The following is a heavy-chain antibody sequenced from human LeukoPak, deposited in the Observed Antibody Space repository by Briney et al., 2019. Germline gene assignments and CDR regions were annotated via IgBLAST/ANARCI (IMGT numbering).Heavy chain of an antibody. V-gene: IGHV3-9*01. Sequence: GGSLRLSCAASGFTFDDYAMHWVRQAPGKGLEWVSGISWNSGSIGYADSVKGRFTISRDNAKNSLYLQMNSLRAEDTALYYCAKGVWGYSYGSYFDCWGQGTLVTVSS. J-gene: IGHJ4*02. CDR1: GFTFDDYA. CDR3: AKGVWGYSYGSYFDC. CDR2: ISWNSGSI. D-gene: IGHD5-18*01.